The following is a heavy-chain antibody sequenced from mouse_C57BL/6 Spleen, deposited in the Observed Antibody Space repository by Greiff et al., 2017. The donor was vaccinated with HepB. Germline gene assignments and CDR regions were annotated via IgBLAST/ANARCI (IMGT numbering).Heavy chain of an antibody. CDR1: GYTFTSYW. V-gene: IGHV1-55*01. J-gene: IGHJ4*01. CDR3: ARSMITRAMDY. Sequence: QVQLKQPGAELVKPGASVKMSCKASGYTFTSYWITWVKQRPGQGLEWIGVIYPGSGSTNYNEKFKSKATLTVDTSSSTAYMQLSSLTSEDSAVYYCARSMITRAMDYWGQGTSVTVSS. CDR2: IYPGSGST. D-gene: IGHD2-4*01.